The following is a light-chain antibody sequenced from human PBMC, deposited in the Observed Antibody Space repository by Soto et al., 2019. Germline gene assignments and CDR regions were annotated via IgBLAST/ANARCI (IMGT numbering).Light chain of an antibody. V-gene: IGKV1-5*01. CDR1: QSISTW. Sequence: DIQMTQSPSTLSASVGDRVAITCRASQSISTWWAWYQQKPGKAPYLLISDVSSLERGVPSRFSGSGSGTEFTLTISSMQPDDFATFYCQQYNGYSRTFGQGTKVDIK. CDR3: QQYNGYSRT. J-gene: IGKJ1*01. CDR2: DVS.